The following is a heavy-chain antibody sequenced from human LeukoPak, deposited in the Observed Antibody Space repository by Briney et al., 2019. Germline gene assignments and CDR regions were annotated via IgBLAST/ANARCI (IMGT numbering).Heavy chain of an antibody. J-gene: IGHJ4*02. Sequence: ASVKGSSKASGYTFTRYYMHCVRQAPGQGLEWMGWINPNSGGTNYAQKFQGRVTMTRDTSISTAYMELSRLRSDDTAVYYCARDLFGVAYYFDLWGQGTLVTVSS. V-gene: IGHV1-2*02. CDR1: GYTFTRYY. CDR2: INPNSGGT. CDR3: ARDLFGVAYYFDL. D-gene: IGHD3-3*01.